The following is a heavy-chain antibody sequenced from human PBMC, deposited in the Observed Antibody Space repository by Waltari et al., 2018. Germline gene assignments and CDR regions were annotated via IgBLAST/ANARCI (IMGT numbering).Heavy chain of an antibody. J-gene: IGHJ4*02. CDR1: GFTFSSYG. CDR2: IWYDGSNK. Sequence: QVQLVESGGGVVQPGRSLRLSCAASGFTFSSYGMHWVPQAPGKGLEWVAVIWYDGSNKYYADSVKGRFTISRDNSKNTLYLQMNSLRAEDTAVYYCARVKVRGDYAGPDYWGQGTLVTVSS. V-gene: IGHV3-33*01. CDR3: ARVKVRGDYAGPDY. D-gene: IGHD4-17*01.